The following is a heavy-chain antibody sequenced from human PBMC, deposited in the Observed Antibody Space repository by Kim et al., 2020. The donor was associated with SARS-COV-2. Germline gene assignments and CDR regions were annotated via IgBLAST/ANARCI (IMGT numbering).Heavy chain of an antibody. D-gene: IGHD2-15*01. CDR2: IYYSGST. J-gene: IGHJ4*02. V-gene: IGHV4-39*01. Sequence: SETLSLTCTVSGGSISSSSYYWGWIRQPPGKGLEWIGSIYYSGSTYYNPSLKSRVTISVDTSKNQFSLKLSSVTAADTAVYYCARHLGEVVVAATLYYFDYWGQGTLVTVSS. CDR3: ARHLGEVVVAATLYYFDY. CDR1: GGSISSSSYY.